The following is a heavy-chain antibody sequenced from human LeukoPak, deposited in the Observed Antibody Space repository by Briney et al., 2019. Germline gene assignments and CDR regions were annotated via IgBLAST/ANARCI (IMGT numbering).Heavy chain of an antibody. J-gene: IGHJ3*02. CDR1: AFTCSSCG. V-gene: IGHV3-33*01. D-gene: IGHD7-27*01. CDR2: IWYDGSNK. CDR3: ARVANWAFDAFDI. Sequence: PGGSLRLSCAASAFTCSSCGMHCVRPAPADVLESGAVIWYDGSNKYYADSVKGRFTISRDNSKNTLYLQMNSLRAEDTAVYYCARVANWAFDAFDICGQGTMVTVSS.